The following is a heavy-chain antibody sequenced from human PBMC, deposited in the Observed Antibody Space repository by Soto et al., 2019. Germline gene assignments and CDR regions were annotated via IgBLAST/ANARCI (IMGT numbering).Heavy chain of an antibody. CDR3: ARAVGTAMTYGMDV. CDR1: GFTFSSYA. J-gene: IGHJ6*02. D-gene: IGHD5-18*01. Sequence: GGSLRLSCAASGFTFSSYAMHWVRQAPGKGLEWVAAISYDGSNKYYADSVKGRFTISRDNSKNTLYLQMNSLRAEDTAVYYWARAVGTAMTYGMDVWGQGTTVTVSS. V-gene: IGHV3-30-3*01. CDR2: ISYDGSNK.